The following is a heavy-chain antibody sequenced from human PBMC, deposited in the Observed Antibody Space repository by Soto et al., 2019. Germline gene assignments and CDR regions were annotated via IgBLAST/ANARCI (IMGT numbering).Heavy chain of an antibody. CDR2: ISGSGGST. D-gene: IGHD2-15*01. Sequence: GGSLRLSCAASGFTFSSYAMSWVRQAPGKGLEWVSAISGSGGSTYYADSVKGRFTISRDNSKNTLYLQMNSLRAEDTAVYYCAKQRGVVVAATRDFDYWGQGTLVTVSS. CDR1: GFTFSSYA. CDR3: AKQRGVVVAATRDFDY. J-gene: IGHJ4*02. V-gene: IGHV3-23*01.